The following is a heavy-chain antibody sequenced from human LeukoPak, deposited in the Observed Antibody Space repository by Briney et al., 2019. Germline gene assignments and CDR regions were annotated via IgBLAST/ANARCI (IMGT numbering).Heavy chain of an antibody. CDR1: GLTFSSYG. CDR3: ATLSGPGETLDF. V-gene: IGHV3-23*01. CDR2: IRGSDGST. Sequence: GGSLRLSCAASGLTFSSYGMTWVRQAPGKGLDWVSAIRGSDGSTYYADSVKGRFTISRDNSKNTLYLQMNSLRVEDTAVYCCATLSGPGETLDFWGRGTLVTVSS. J-gene: IGHJ4*02. D-gene: IGHD3-16*01.